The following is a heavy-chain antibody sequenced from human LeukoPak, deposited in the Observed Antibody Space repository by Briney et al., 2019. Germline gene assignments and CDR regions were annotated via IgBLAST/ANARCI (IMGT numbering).Heavy chain of an antibody. CDR1: GASLSSYY. CDR3: ARSKALWRGSYY. Sequence: SETLSLTCTVSGASLSSYYWSWIRQPPGKGLEWIGYIYYSGSTNYNPSLKSRVTISVDTSKNQFSLKLSAVIDSDAAVYYCARSKALWRGSYYRGQGTVLTFSS. CDR2: IYYSGST. V-gene: IGHV4-59*01. J-gene: IGHJ4*02. D-gene: IGHD3-3*01.